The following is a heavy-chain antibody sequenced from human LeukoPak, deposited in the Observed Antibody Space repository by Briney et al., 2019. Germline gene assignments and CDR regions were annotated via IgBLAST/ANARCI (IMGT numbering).Heavy chain of an antibody. D-gene: IGHD3-16*01. J-gene: IGHJ4*01. CDR3: ARDGGIGFPFDF. CDR1: GFTFSSYW. Sequence: GGSLRLSCAASGFTFSSYWMSWVRLAPGKGLEWVANIRHDGSDKYYVDSVKGRFTISRDNAKNSLSLQMNSLRVEDTAVYYCARDGGIGFPFDFWGHGALVTVSS. CDR2: IRHDGSDK. V-gene: IGHV3-7*01.